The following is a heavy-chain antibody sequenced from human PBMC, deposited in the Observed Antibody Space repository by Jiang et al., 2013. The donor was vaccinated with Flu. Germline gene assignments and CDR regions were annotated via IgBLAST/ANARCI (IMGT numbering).Heavy chain of an antibody. J-gene: IGHJ4*02. D-gene: IGHD4-17*01. Sequence: VQLLESGGGVVQPGRSLRLSCAASGFIFRDHGMHWIRQAPGKGLEWVAVIWYDGSNKYYADSVKGRFTTSRDNSKNMLYLQMNTLRVEDTAVYYCVRWGDYRQTIWGQGTLVTVSS. CDR1: GFIFRDHG. CDR2: IWYDGSNK. V-gene: IGHV3-33*01. CDR3: VRWGDYRQTI.